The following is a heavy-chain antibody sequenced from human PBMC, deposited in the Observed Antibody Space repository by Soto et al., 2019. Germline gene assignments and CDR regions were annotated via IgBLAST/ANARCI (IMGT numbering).Heavy chain of an antibody. V-gene: IGHV3-30*18. CDR2: ISYEGRTQ. D-gene: IGHD6-19*01. CDR1: GFSFSSFG. CDR3: AKEPALYSSEWYFEN. J-gene: IGHJ4*02. Sequence: PGGSLRLSCAASGFSFSSFGMHWVRQAPGKGPEWLAVISYEGRTQYYADAVKGRFTISRDNPKNTLYLQLDSLRPEDTALYYCAKEPALYSSEWYFENWGRGTLVT.